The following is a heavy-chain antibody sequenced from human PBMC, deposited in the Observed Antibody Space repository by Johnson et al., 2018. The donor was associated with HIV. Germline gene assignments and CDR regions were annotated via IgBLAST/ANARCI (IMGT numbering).Heavy chain of an antibody. CDR1: GFTFSNAW. D-gene: IGHD5-18*01. V-gene: IGHV3-15*01. J-gene: IGHJ3*02. Sequence: VQLVESGGGLVQPGGSLRLSCAASGFTFSNAWMSWVRQAPGKGLEWVGRIKSKTDGGTTDYAAPVKGRFTISRDDSKNTLYLQMNSLKIEDTAVYYCARYAVDTAMARTRDDAFDIWGQGTMVTVSS. CDR3: ARYAVDTAMARTRDDAFDI. CDR2: IKSKTDGGTT.